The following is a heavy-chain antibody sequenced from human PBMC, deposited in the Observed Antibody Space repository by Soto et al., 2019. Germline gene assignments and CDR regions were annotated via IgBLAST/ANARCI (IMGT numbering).Heavy chain of an antibody. D-gene: IGHD1-1*01. CDR3: AIQTTSYYYYGMDV. Sequence: SETLSLTCTVSGGSISSSSYYWGWIRQPPGKGLEWIGSIYYSGSTYYNPSLKSRVTISVDTSKNQFSLKLSSVTAADTAVYYCAIQTTSYYYYGMDVWGQGTTVTVSS. CDR2: IYYSGST. CDR1: GGSISSSSYY. V-gene: IGHV4-39*01. J-gene: IGHJ6*02.